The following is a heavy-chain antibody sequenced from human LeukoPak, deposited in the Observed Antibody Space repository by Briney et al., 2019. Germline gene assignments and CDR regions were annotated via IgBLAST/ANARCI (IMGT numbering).Heavy chain of an antibody. CDR1: GFTFSNFE. Sequence: PGGSLRLSCAASGFTFSNFEMNWVRQAPGKGLEWVSYISSSGGTIYSADSVKGRFTISRDNAKTSLYLQMNSLRAEDTAVYYCARGFIFDYWGQGTLVTVSS. J-gene: IGHJ4*02. V-gene: IGHV3-48*03. CDR3: ARGFIFDY. CDR2: ISSSGGTI.